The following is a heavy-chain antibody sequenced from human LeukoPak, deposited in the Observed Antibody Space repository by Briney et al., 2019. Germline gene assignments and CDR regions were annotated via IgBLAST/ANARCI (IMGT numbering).Heavy chain of an antibody. D-gene: IGHD3-22*01. CDR2: ISYDGSNK. J-gene: IGHJ4*02. CDR1: GFTFSSYG. CDR3: ARPGSITMIVVVYFDY. Sequence: GRSLRLSCAASGFTFSSYGMHWVRQAPGKGLEWVAVISYDGSNKYYADSVKGRFTISRDNSKNTLYLQMNSLRAEDTAVYYCARPGSITMIVVVYFDYWGQGTLVTVSS. V-gene: IGHV3-30*03.